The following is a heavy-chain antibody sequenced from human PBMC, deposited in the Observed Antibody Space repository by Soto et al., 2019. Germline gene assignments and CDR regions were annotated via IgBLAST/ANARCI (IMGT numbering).Heavy chain of an antibody. CDR3: ARDGEGL. D-gene: IGHD2-21*01. J-gene: IGHJ4*02. CDR2: INTDGSIT. Sequence: GSLRLSCAASGFSFSSNWMHWVRRVPGRGLVWVSRINTDGSITDYVDSVKGRFTISRDNAKNTLYLQMNSLRVEDTAVYYCARDGEGLWGQGTLVTVSS. CDR1: GFSFSSNW. V-gene: IGHV3-74*01.